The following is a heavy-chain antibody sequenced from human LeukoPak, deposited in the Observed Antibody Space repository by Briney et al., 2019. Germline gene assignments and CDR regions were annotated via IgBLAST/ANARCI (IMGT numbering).Heavy chain of an antibody. CDR3: VKERSTGYFYGGRNTFEV. CDR1: AFTFSSYG. CDR2: IHSDGRKD. J-gene: IGHJ3*01. D-gene: IGHD5-18*01. V-gene: IGHV3-30*02. Sequence: GGSLRLSCTASAFTFSSYGMHWVRQIPGQGLEWVTFIHSDGRKDYYTHSVERLFTISRDNSRKTLYLQMNNRRPEGTAVYYCVKERSTGYFYGGRNTFEVWGQGTLVIVSS.